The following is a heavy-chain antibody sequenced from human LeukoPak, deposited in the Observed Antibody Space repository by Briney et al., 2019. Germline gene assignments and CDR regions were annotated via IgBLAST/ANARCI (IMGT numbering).Heavy chain of an antibody. CDR1: GFTFYNYA. D-gene: IGHD6-19*01. J-gene: IGHJ4*02. CDR2: INSRGDIT. Sequence: GGSLRLSCAASGFTFYNYAMSWVRLAPGQGREWVSAINSRGDITYYEDSVEGRFTISRDNSKNTLYLQMNSLRAEDTAIYYCAKDSGGGGWLIDYWGQGTLVTVSS. V-gene: IGHV3-23*01. CDR3: AKDSGGGGWLIDY.